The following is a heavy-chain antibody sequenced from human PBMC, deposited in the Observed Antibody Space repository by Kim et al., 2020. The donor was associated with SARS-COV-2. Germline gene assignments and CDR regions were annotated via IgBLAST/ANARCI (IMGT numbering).Heavy chain of an antibody. V-gene: IGHV3-48*03. J-gene: IGHJ4*02. Sequence: SVRGRSPISRDDARNSLFLQMNSLRAEDTAVYYCARDAGGADGYHFFFDFWGQGTLVTVSS. CDR3: ARDAGGADGYHFFFDF. D-gene: IGHD3-22*01.